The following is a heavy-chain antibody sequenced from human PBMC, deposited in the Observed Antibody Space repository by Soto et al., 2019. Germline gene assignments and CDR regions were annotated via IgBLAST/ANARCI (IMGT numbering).Heavy chain of an antibody. CDR3: ARESCSSTGCYPWAFDI. Sequence: EVQLVESGGGLVQPGGSLRLSCAASGFTFSDHYMDWVRQAPGKGLEWVGRTRNKANSYTTEYGASVKGRFTVSRDDSKNSLYLQMNSLKTEDTAVYYCARESCSSTGCYPWAFDIWGQGTMVTVSS. CDR2: TRNKANSYTT. V-gene: IGHV3-72*01. J-gene: IGHJ3*02. CDR1: GFTFSDHY. D-gene: IGHD2-2*01.